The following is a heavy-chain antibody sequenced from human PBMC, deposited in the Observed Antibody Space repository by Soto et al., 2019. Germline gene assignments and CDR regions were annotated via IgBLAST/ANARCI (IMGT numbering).Heavy chain of an antibody. CDR3: ARAHYDYVWGSYRPFDY. CDR1: GGTFSSYA. J-gene: IGHJ4*02. D-gene: IGHD3-16*02. CDR2: IIPILGIA. Sequence: ASVKVSCKASGGTFSSYAISWVRQAPGQGLEWMGGIIPILGIANYAQKFQGRVTITADKSTSTAYMELSSLRSEDTAVYYCARAHYDYVWGSYRPFDYWGQGTLVTVSS. V-gene: IGHV1-69*10.